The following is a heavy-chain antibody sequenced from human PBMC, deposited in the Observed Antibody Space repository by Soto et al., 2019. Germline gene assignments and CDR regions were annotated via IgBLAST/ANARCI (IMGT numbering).Heavy chain of an antibody. CDR1: GFTFSSYG. CDR2: ISYDGSNK. CDR3: AKGSVVGATRTCANDY. J-gene: IGHJ4*02. V-gene: IGHV3-30*18. D-gene: IGHD1-26*01. Sequence: GGSLRLSCAASGFTFSSYGMHWVRQAPGKGLEWVAVISYDGSNKYYADSVKGRFTISRDNSKNTLYLQMNSLRAEDTAVYYCAKGSVVGATRTCANDYWGQGTLVTVSS.